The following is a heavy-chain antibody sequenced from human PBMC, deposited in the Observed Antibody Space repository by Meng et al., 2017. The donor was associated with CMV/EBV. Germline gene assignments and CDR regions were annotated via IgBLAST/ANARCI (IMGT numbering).Heavy chain of an antibody. Sequence: GESLKISCAASGFTFSSYAMHWVRQAPGKGLEWVAVISYDGSNKYYADSVKGRFTISRDNSKNTLYLQMNSLRAEDTAVYYCAREGLRTTFDRTYYYYGMDVWGQGTTVTVSS. CDR2: ISYDGSNK. CDR3: AREGLRTTFDRTYYYYGMDV. CDR1: GFTFSSYA. D-gene: IGHD3-3*01. V-gene: IGHV3-30*04. J-gene: IGHJ6*02.